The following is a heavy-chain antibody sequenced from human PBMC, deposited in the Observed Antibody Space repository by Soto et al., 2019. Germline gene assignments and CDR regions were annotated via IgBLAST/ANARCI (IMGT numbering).Heavy chain of an antibody. CDR2: IKSNVNGGTT. V-gene: IGHV3-15*01. D-gene: IGHD3-16*02. CDR1: GFTFSNLC. Sequence: EVQLVESGGGLIKPGGSLRLSCVASGFTFSNLCMTWVRQAPGKGLEWVGRIKSNVNGGTTDYAAPVKGRFTISRDDSEDTLYLQMNSLKTEDTAVYYFTTDRPFTYGGGIVTWGQGTVVTVSS. J-gene: IGHJ3*01. CDR3: TTDRPFTYGGGIVT.